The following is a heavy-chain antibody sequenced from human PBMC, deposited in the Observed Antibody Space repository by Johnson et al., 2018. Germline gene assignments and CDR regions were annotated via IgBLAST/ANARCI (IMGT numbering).Heavy chain of an antibody. J-gene: IGHJ1*01. Sequence: QVQLVESGGGVVQPGRSLRLSCAASGFTFSSYGMHWVRQAPGKGLEWVAVISYDGSNKYYADSVKGRFTISRDNSKNTRYLQMNSLRAGDTAVYYCARDPSVGLGVFQHWGQGTLVTVSS. CDR2: ISYDGSNK. D-gene: IGHD1-26*01. CDR1: GFTFSSYG. V-gene: IGHV3-30*03. CDR3: ARDPSVGLGVFQH.